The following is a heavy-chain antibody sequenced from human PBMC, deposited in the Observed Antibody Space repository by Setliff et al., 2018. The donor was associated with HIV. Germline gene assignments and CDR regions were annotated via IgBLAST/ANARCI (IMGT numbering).Heavy chain of an antibody. Sequence: PGGSLRLSCEASGFTFSTYSTNWVRQAPGKGLEWVSSISSTGYADSVKGRFTISRDNAKNSLYLEMNSLKDEDTALYYCARAYYYGSGGTYYYYGMDVWGQGTTVTVSS. V-gene: IGHV3-21*04. CDR3: ARAYYYGSGGTYYYYGMDV. J-gene: IGHJ6*02. CDR1: GFTFSTYS. CDR2: ISSTG. D-gene: IGHD3-10*01.